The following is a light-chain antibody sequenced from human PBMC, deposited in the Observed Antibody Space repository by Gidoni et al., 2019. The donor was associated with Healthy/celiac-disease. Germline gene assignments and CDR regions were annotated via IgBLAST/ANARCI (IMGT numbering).Light chain of an antibody. CDR2: AAS. J-gene: IGKJ5*01. CDR3: QQSYSTGIT. Sequence: DIQMTQSPSSLSASVGDRVTITCQASQSISSYLNWYQQKPGKAPKLLIYAASSLQSWVPSRFSGSGSGTDFTLTISSLQPEDFATYYCQQSYSTGITFGQGTRLEIK. CDR1: QSISSY. V-gene: IGKV1-39*01.